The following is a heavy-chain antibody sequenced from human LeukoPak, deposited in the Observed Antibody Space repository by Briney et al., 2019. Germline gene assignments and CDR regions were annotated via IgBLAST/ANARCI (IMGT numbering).Heavy chain of an antibody. CDR2: MKQDGSEI. D-gene: IGHD1-26*01. Sequence: PGGSLRLSCEASGFTFSSYWMSWVRQAPGKGLEWVANMKQDGSEIYYVGSVRGRFTISRDNAKNSLYLQMNSLRAEGKAVYYCARRGSYSLFDYWGPGTLVTVSS. V-gene: IGHV3-7*01. J-gene: IGHJ4*02. CDR3: ARRGSYSLFDY. CDR1: GFTFSSYW.